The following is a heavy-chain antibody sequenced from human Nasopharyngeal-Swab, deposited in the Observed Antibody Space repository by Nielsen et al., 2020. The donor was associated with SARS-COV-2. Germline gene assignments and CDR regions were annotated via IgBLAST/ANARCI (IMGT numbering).Heavy chain of an antibody. CDR2: ISSSSSYI. D-gene: IGHD1-26*01. J-gene: IGHJ4*02. V-gene: IGHV3-11*06. CDR3: ARGGGSYRHFDY. CDR1: GFTFSDYY. Sequence: GGSLRLSCAASGFTFSDYYMSWIRQAPGKGLEWVSSISSSSSYIYYADSVKGRFTISRDNAKNPLYLQMNSLRAEDTAVYYCARGGGSYRHFDYWGQGTLVTVSS.